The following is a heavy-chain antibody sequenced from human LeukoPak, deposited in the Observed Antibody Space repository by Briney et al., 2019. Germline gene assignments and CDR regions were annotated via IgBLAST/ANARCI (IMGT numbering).Heavy chain of an antibody. V-gene: IGHV4-34*01. CDR2: INHSGST. D-gene: IGHD6-13*01. CDR1: GGSFSGYY. J-gene: IGHJ4*02. CDR3: ARVEPIAAAPSDY. Sequence: SETLSLTCAVYGGSFSGYYWSWIRQPPGKGLEWIGEINHSGSTNYNPSLKSRVTISVDTSKNQFSLKLSCVTAADTAVYYCARVEPIAAAPSDYWGQGTLVTVSS.